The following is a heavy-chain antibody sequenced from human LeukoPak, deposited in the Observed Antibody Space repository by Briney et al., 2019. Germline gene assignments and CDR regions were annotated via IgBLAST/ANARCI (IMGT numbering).Heavy chain of an antibody. CDR1: GGSFSGYY. CDR2: INHSGST. Sequence: SETLSLTCAVYGGSFSGYYWSWIRQPPGKGLEWIGEINHSGSTNYNPSLKSRVTISVDTSKNQFSLKLSSVTAADTAVYYCARRARITIFGRARPLANWFDPWGQGTLVTVSS. V-gene: IGHV4-34*01. D-gene: IGHD3-3*01. J-gene: IGHJ5*02. CDR3: ARRARITIFGRARPLANWFDP.